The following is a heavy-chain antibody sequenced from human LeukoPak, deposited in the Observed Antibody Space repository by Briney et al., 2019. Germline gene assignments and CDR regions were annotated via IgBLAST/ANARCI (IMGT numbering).Heavy chain of an antibody. CDR3: ARVAVGGTRAFDI. CDR1: GFTFSSYE. V-gene: IGHV3-48*03. D-gene: IGHD6-19*01. CDR2: ISSSGSTI. J-gene: IGHJ3*02. Sequence: GGSLRLSCAASGFTFSSYEMNWVRQAPGKGLEGVSYISSSGSTIYYADSVKGRFTISRDNAKNTLYLQMDSLRAEDTAVYYCARVAVGGTRAFDIWGQGTTVTVSS.